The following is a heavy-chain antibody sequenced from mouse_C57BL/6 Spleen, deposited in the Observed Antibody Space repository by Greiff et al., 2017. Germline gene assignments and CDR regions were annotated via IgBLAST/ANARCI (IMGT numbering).Heavy chain of an antibody. CDR3: ARSSYIIYAMDY. CDR2: IYPGAGDT. D-gene: IGHD1-1*01. Sequence: VMLVESGAELVKPGASVQISCKASGYAFSSYWMNWVKQRPGKGLEWIGQIYPGAGDTNYNGKLKGKATLTADKSSSTVYMQLSSLTSEDSAVYFCARSSYIIYAMDYWGQGTSVTVSS. V-gene: IGHV1-80*01. J-gene: IGHJ4*01. CDR1: GYAFSSYW.